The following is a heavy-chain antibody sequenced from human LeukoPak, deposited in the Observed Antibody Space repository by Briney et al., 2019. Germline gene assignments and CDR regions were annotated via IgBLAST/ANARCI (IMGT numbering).Heavy chain of an antibody. Sequence: ASVKVSCKASGGTFSSYAISWVRQAPGQGLEWMGGIIPIFGTANYAQKFQGRVTITADESTSTAYMELSSLRSEDTAVYYCARFGRFNPEMATLLTSHAFDIWGQGTMVTVSS. V-gene: IGHV1-69*13. D-gene: IGHD5-24*01. J-gene: IGHJ3*02. CDR3: ARFGRFNPEMATLLTSHAFDI. CDR2: IIPIFGTA. CDR1: GGTFSSYA.